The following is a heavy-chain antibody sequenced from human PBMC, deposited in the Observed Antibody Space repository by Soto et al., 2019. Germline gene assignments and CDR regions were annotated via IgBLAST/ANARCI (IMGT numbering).Heavy chain of an antibody. J-gene: IGHJ4*01. CDR3: AQAPTCVLSGHSCFSYF. CDR2: ISASGGSL. V-gene: IGHV3-23*01. D-gene: IGHD2-21*02. Sequence: SWIRQKQRKGLEWVSGISASGGSLYYADSVKGRFTISRDKSKNTLYLQMYSLRAEDTATYYFAQAPTCVLSGHSCFSYFWGHGTLVTLSS.